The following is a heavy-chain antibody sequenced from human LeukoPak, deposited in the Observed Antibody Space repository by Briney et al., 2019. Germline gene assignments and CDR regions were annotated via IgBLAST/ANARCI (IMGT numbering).Heavy chain of an antibody. CDR2: IKKDGSEK. CDR1: GFTFSSHW. V-gene: IGHV3-7*01. CDR3: ARDLSGIAGYTYGRGIDY. Sequence: GGSLRLSCAASGFTFSSHWMSWVRQAPGKGLEWVANIKKDGSEKYYVDAVKGRFTISRDNAKTSLYLQMNSLRAEDTAAYYCARDLSGIAGYTYGRGIDYWGQGTLVTVSS. J-gene: IGHJ4*02. D-gene: IGHD5-18*01.